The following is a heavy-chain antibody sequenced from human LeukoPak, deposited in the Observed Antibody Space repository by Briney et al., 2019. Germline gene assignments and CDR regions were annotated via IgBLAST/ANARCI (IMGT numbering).Heavy chain of an antibody. CDR1: GFTFSSFE. J-gene: IGHJ4*02. Sequence: GGSLRLSCAASGFTFSSFEMNWIRQAPGKGLEWVSYISSSGSSVYYADSVKGRFTISRDNAKNSVYLQMNSLRAEDTAVYYCAKDLYYYDSSGLTPFDYWGQGTLVTVSS. CDR3: AKDLYYYDSSGLTPFDY. CDR2: ISSSGSSV. D-gene: IGHD3-22*01. V-gene: IGHV3-48*03.